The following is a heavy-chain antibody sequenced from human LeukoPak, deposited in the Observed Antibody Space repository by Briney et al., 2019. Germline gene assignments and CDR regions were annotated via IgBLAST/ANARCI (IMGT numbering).Heavy chain of an antibody. Sequence: GGSLRLSCAASGFTFSSYAMTWIRQAPGKGLEWVSAISGSGGGTYYADSVRGRFTISRDNSKNTLYLQMNSLGGEDTAEYYCAKDLPSNIVGASYYFDYWGQGILVTVSS. V-gene: IGHV3-23*01. CDR3: AKDLPSNIVGASYYFDY. D-gene: IGHD1-26*01. CDR2: ISGSGGGT. CDR1: GFTFSSYA. J-gene: IGHJ4*02.